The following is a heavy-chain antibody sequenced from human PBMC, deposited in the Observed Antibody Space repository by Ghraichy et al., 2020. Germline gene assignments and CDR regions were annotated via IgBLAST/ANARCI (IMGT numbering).Heavy chain of an antibody. CDR1: GFTFSSYE. CDR3: ARSLLWFGELSGYYYGMDV. CDR2: ISSSGSTI. D-gene: IGHD3-10*01. Sequence: GGSLRLSCAASGFTFSSYEMNWVRQAPGKGLEWVSYISSSGSTIYYADSVKGRFTISRDNAKNSLYLQMNSLRAEDTAVYYCARSLLWFGELSGYYYGMDVWGQWTTVTVSS. J-gene: IGHJ6*02. V-gene: IGHV3-48*03.